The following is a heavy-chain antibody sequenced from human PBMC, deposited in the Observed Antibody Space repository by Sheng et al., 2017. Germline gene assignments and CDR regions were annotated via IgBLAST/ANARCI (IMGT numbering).Heavy chain of an antibody. CDR1: GFDFSSCS. Sequence: QVQLVESGGGVVKPGRSLRLSCTASGFDFSSCSLHWVRQAPGKGLEWVAVISYDGSNSYSADSVKGRFTISRDNAKYSLFLQMNSLRAEDTAVYYCARDLHGSGSYVDYWGQGTLVTVSS. CDR3: ARDLHGSGSYVDY. D-gene: IGHD3-10*01. J-gene: IGHJ4*02. CDR2: ISYDGSNS. V-gene: IGHV3-30*07.